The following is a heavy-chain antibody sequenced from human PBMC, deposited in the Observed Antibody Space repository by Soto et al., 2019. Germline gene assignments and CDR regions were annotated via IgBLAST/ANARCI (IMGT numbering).Heavy chain of an antibody. CDR1: RGSISDYY. Sequence: SETLSLTCTVSRGSISDYYWGWIWQPPGKGLEWVGYFYDSGSTKYNPSLKSRVTISVDTSKNQISLEMKSVTVADTAVYYCARVGSGGYSNNWFDPWGQGTLVTVS. J-gene: IGHJ5*02. V-gene: IGHV4-59*01. CDR3: ARVGSGGYSNNWFDP. CDR2: FYDSGST. D-gene: IGHD3-22*01.